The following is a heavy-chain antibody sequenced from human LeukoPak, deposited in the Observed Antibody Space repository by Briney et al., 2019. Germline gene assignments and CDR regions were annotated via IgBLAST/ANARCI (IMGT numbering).Heavy chain of an antibody. CDR2: IGTAGDT. D-gene: IGHD2-15*01. CDR3: ARSLQRHIVGANWFDP. J-gene: IGHJ5*02. CDR1: GFTFSSYD. Sequence: PGGSLRLSCAASGFTFSSYDMHWVRQATGKGLEWVSAIGTAGDTYYPGSVKGRFTISRENAKNSLYLQMNSLRAGDTAVYYCARSLQRHIVGANWFDPWGQGTLVTVSS. V-gene: IGHV3-13*01.